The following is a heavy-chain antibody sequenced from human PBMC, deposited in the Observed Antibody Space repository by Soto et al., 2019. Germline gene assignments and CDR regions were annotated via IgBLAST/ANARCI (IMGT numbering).Heavy chain of an antibody. Sequence: EVQLLDSGGGLVQPGGSLRLSCAASGFTFHYYAMTWVRQAPGKGLEWVSAISGLAGETYYADSVKGRFAISRANSRKTRDRQSESRRAEDPAGDFCGKGNLEGRYDAGAGYDYWGQGTLVTVSS. CDR2: ISGLAGET. CDR1: GFTFHYYA. CDR3: GKGNLEGRYDAGAGYDY. J-gene: IGHJ4*02. D-gene: IGHD3-3*01. V-gene: IGHV3-23*01.